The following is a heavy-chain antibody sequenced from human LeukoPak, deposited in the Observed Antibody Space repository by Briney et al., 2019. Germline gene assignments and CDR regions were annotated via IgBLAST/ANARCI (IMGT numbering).Heavy chain of an antibody. Sequence: ASVKVSCKASGGTFSSYAISWVRQAPGQGLEWMGGIIPIFGTANYAQKFQGRVTITADESTSTAYMELSSLRSEDTAVYHCAREYCSSTSCPVDPWGQGTLVTVSS. CDR3: AREYCSSTSCPVDP. V-gene: IGHV1-69*01. D-gene: IGHD2-2*01. CDR1: GGTFSSYA. CDR2: IIPIFGTA. J-gene: IGHJ5*02.